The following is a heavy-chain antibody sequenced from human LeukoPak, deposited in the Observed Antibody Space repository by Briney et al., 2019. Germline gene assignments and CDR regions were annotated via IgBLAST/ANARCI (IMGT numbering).Heavy chain of an antibody. CDR2: INHSGST. Sequence: SETLSLTCAVYGGSFSGYYWSWIRQPPGKGLEWIGEINHSGSTNYNPSLKSRVTISVDTSKNQFSLKLSSVTAADTAVYYCARTGLPKVRFLEFRYYMDVWGKGTTVTVSS. D-gene: IGHD3-3*01. CDR1: GGSFSGYY. J-gene: IGHJ6*03. V-gene: IGHV4-34*01. CDR3: ARTGLPKVRFLEFRYYMDV.